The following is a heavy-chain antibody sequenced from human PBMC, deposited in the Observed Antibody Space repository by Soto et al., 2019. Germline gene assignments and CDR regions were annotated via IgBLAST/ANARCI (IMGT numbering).Heavy chain of an antibody. CDR2: IYLSDSDT. Sequence: GESLKISCKGSGYSFTSYWIAWVRQMPGKGLEWMGIIYLSDSDTRYSPSFQGRVTISADKSISTAYLQWSSLKASDAAMYYCARYSSGWPYYFDYWGQGTLVTVSS. D-gene: IGHD6-19*01. CDR1: GYSFTSYW. J-gene: IGHJ4*02. V-gene: IGHV5-51*01. CDR3: ARYSSGWPYYFDY.